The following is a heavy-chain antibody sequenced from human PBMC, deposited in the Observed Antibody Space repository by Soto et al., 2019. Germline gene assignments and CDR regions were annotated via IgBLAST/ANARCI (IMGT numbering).Heavy chain of an antibody. Sequence: GGSLRLSCAASGFTVSSNYMSWVRQAPVKGLEWVSVIYSGGSTYYADSVKGRFTISRDNSKNTLYLQMNSLRAEDTAVYYCARVGGEYSGYDLGMDVWGKGTTVTVSS. CDR1: GFTVSSNY. D-gene: IGHD5-12*01. CDR2: IYSGGST. CDR3: ARVGGEYSGYDLGMDV. V-gene: IGHV3-66*01. J-gene: IGHJ6*03.